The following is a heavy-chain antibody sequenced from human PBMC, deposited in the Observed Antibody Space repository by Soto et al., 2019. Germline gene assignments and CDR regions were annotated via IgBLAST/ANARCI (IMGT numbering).Heavy chain of an antibody. J-gene: IGHJ6*02. D-gene: IGHD2-2*02. CDR3: ARVGYQLLYGYYYYGMDV. Sequence: GASVKVSCKASGYTFTSYGISWVRQAPGQGLEWMGWISAYNGNTNYAQKLQGRVTMTTDTSTSTAYMELRSLRSDDTAVYYCARVGYQLLYGYYYYGMDVWGQGTTVTVYS. CDR2: ISAYNGNT. CDR1: GYTFTSYG. V-gene: IGHV1-18*01.